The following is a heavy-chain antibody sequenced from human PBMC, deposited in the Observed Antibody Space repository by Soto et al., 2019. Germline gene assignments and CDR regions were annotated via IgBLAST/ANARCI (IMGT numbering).Heavy chain of an antibody. CDR3: ARAIVVVPGGRAFDI. J-gene: IGHJ3*02. V-gene: IGHV4-31*03. Sequence: SETLSLTCTVSGGSISSGGYYWSWIRQHPGKGLEWIGYIYYSGSTYYNPSLKSRVTISVDTSKNQFSLKLSPVTAADTAVYYCARAIVVVPGGRAFDIWGQGTMVTVSS. CDR2: IYYSGST. D-gene: IGHD2-2*01. CDR1: GGSISSGGYY.